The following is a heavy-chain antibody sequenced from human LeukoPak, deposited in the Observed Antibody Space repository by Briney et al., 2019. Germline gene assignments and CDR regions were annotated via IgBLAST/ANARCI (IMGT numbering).Heavy chain of an antibody. CDR2: INHSGST. D-gene: IGHD4-11*01. Sequence: SETLSPTCAVYGGSFSGYYWSWIRQPPGKGLEWIGEINHSGSTNYNPSLKSRVTISVDTSKNQFSLKLSSVTAADTAVYYCAREDSNYAYDYWGQGTLVTVSS. J-gene: IGHJ4*02. V-gene: IGHV4-34*01. CDR3: AREDSNYAYDY. CDR1: GGSFSGYY.